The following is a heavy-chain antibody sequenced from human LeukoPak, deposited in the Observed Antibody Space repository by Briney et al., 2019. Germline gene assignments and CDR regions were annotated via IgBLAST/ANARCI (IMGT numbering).Heavy chain of an antibody. CDR1: GFTFSTYW. J-gene: IGHJ4*02. D-gene: IGHD6-6*01. Sequence: GGSLRLSCAASGFTFSTYWMHWVRQAPGKGLVWVSRINGEGRSTSHADSVKGRFTISRDNAKNTPYLQMNSLRAGDTAVYYCARSPSRAYFDSWGQGTLVTVSS. V-gene: IGHV3-74*01. CDR3: ARSPSRAYFDS. CDR2: INGEGRST.